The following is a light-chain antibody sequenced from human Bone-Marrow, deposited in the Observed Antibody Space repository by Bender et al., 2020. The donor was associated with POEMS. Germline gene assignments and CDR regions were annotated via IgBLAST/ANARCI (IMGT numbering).Light chain of an antibody. CDR2: SQN. V-gene: IGLV3-19*01. J-gene: IGLJ2*01. CDR3: NSRDTSGNRVV. CDR1: SLRNYY. Sequence: SSELTQDPDVSVALGQTVRITCQGDSLRNYYASWYQQKPGQAPVLVIYSQNTRPSGIPDRFSGSGSGKTASLTITGAQAEDEADYYCNSRDTSGNRVVFVGGTKLTVL.